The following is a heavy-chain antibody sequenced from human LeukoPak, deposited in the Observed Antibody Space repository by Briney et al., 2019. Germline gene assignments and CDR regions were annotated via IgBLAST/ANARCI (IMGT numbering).Heavy chain of an antibody. CDR1: RYTLSSYY. D-gene: IGHD5/OR15-5a*01. Sequence: ASVKVSCKASRYTLSSYYMHWVRPAPGQGLEWMGTLNRSGDYTTYAQKFKGRVTMTRDTSKSTVYMEVSSLRSEDTALYYCARERPCSVFFDYWGQGSPVTVSS. V-gene: IGHV1-46*01. J-gene: IGHJ4*02. CDR3: ARERPCSVFFDY. CDR2: LNRSGDYT.